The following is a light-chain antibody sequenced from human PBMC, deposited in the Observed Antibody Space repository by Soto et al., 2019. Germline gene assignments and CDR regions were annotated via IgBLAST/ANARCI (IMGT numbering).Light chain of an antibody. CDR3: QQSFSPPLT. J-gene: IGKJ4*01. CDR1: QTISYY. Sequence: DIQVTQSPSSLSASVGDSVTITCRASQTISYYLNWYQLKPVKIYKLLIYAASYLHGVVPSRFSGTGSVTDFTLTITNLQPEDSATYYSQQSFSPPLTFGGGTKVDIK. V-gene: IGKV1-39*01. CDR2: AAS.